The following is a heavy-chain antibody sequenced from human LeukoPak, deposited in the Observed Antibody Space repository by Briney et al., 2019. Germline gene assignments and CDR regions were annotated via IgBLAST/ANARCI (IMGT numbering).Heavy chain of an antibody. Sequence: PGGSLRLSCAASGFTFSRYGMNWVRQAPGKGLEWVSYITGRGTIYYADSVKGRFTISRDNAKKSLYLQMNSLRAEDTATYYCARDGVAGATLFEYWGQGTLVTVSS. V-gene: IGHV3-48*03. CDR2: ITGRGTI. CDR1: GFTFSRYG. D-gene: IGHD1-26*01. CDR3: ARDGVAGATLFEY. J-gene: IGHJ4*02.